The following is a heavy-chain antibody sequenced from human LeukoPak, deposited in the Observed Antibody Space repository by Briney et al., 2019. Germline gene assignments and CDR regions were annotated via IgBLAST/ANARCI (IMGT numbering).Heavy chain of an antibody. CDR3: ARTAILVHSGSYFDS. V-gene: IGHV4-4*07. CDR1: GDSITSHDY. CDR2: IYSTGST. D-gene: IGHD1-26*01. J-gene: IGHJ4*02. Sequence: PSETLSLTCTASGDSITSHDYWSWIRQPAGQGLEWIGRIYSTGSTNYNPSLKSRVTMFVDTSKNAFSLKLSSVTAADTGVYYLARTAILVHSGSYFDSWGQGTLVAVSS.